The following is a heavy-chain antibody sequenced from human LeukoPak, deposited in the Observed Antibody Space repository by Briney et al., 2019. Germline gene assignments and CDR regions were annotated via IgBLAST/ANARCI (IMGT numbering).Heavy chain of an antibody. CDR1: GYTFIDYY. Sequence: ASVKVSCQASGYTFIDYYIHWVRQAPGEGLEWVGWINPNSGGTNYAQKFQGSVTMTRDTSISTAYMELTRLNSDATAVDYCAKNMGYGDYWYFDLWGRGTLVTVSS. J-gene: IGHJ2*01. D-gene: IGHD4-17*01. CDR2: INPNSGGT. CDR3: AKNMGYGDYWYFDL. V-gene: IGHV1-2*02.